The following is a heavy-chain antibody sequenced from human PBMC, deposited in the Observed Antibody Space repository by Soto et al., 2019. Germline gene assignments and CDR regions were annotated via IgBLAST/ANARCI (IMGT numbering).Heavy chain of an antibody. J-gene: IGHJ5*02. Sequence: QVHLVQSGTEVKEPGASVKVSCKASASTFTGYTINWVRQAPGQGLEWMGWISTFNGNTKYAGNFEGRVTMTTPTSTTTAYVELTSLTFADTAVYFCASGTVTSGRWFGPWGQGTLVSVPS. D-gene: IGHD4-17*01. CDR2: ISTFNGNT. CDR3: ASGTVTSGRWFGP. CDR1: ASTFTGYT. V-gene: IGHV1-18*04.